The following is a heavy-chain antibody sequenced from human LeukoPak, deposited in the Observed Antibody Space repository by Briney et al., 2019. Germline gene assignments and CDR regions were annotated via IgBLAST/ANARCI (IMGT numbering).Heavy chain of an antibody. J-gene: IGHJ4*02. CDR2: ISYNGST. Sequence: SGTLSLTCAVSGGSISSSNWWSWFRQPPGKGLEWIGYISYNGSTNYNPSLKSRITISLDTSKNQFSLKLSSVTAADTAVYYCARRRERRRTDRFDYFDYWGQGALVAVSS. CDR1: GGSISSSNW. CDR3: ARRRERRRTDRFDYFDY. V-gene: IGHV4-4*02. D-gene: IGHD1-26*01.